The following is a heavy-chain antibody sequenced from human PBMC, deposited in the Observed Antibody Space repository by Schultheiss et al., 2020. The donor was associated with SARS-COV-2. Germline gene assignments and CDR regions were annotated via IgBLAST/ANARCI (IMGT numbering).Heavy chain of an antibody. CDR3: ARGHYSYYGVDV. CDR2: IWYDGSNK. V-gene: IGHV3-33*08. Sequence: GGSLRLSCAASGFTFSSYAMHWVRQAPGKGLEWVAVIWYDGSNKYYADSVKGRFTISRDNSKNTLYLQMNSLRAEDTAVYYCARGHYSYYGVDVWGQGTTVTVSS. J-gene: IGHJ6*02. CDR1: GFTFSSYA.